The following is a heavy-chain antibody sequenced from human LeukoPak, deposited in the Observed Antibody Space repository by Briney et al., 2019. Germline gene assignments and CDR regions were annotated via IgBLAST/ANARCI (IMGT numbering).Heavy chain of an antibody. J-gene: IGHJ6*03. V-gene: IGHV3-30-3*01. CDR1: GFTFSSYA. CDR2: ISYDGSNK. Sequence: PGGSLRLSCAASGFTFSSYAIHWVRQAPGKGLEWVAVISYDGSNKYYADSVKGRFTISRDNSKNTLYLQMNSLRAEDTAVYYCARLPTGTYYMDVWGKGTTVTVSS. D-gene: IGHD3-9*01. CDR3: ARLPTGTYYMDV.